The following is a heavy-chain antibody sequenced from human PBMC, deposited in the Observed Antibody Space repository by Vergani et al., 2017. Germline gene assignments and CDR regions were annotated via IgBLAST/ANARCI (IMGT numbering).Heavy chain of an antibody. CDR3: ARDNTVAVATPRYYNGLDV. D-gene: IGHD2-2*01. CDR2: VLPMFGTA. CDR1: GGTFSSYV. Sequence: QVQLVQSGTEVMKPGSSVKVSCKASGGTFSSYVINWVRQAPGQGLEWMGRVLPMFGTANYAQKFQGRVTITADESTSTSYMTLSSLRSDDTALYYCARDNTVAVATPRYYNGLDVWGQGTTVTVS. J-gene: IGHJ6*02. V-gene: IGHV1-69*15.